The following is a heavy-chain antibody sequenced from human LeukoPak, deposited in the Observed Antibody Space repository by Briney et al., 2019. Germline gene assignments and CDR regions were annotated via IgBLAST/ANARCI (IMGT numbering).Heavy chain of an antibody. J-gene: IGHJ3*02. V-gene: IGHV4-39*07. CDR1: GGSISSYY. D-gene: IGHD3-22*01. CDR3: ARDPAYYYDSSGYRDAFDI. Sequence: PSETLSLTCTVSGGSISSYYWGWIRQPPGKGLEWIGSIYYSGSTYYNPSLKSRVTISVDTSKNQFSLKLSSVTAADTAVYYCARDPAYYYDSSGYRDAFDIWGQGTMVTVSS. CDR2: IYYSGST.